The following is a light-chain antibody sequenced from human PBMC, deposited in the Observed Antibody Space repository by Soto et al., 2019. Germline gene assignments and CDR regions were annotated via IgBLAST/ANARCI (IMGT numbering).Light chain of an antibody. CDR1: QSVSSY. CDR3: QHRSNWPRFT. V-gene: IGKV3-11*01. CDR2: DAS. J-gene: IGKJ3*01. Sequence: EIVLTQSPATLSLSPGERATLSCRASQSVSSYLAWYQQKPGQAPRLLIYDASNRATGIPARFSGSGSGTDFTLTISRLEPEDSAVYYCQHRSNWPRFTFGPGTKVEIE.